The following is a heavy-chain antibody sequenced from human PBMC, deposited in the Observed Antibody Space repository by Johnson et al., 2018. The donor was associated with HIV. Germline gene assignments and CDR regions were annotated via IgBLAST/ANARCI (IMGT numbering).Heavy chain of an antibody. Sequence: QVQLVASGGGLVQPGGSLRLSCAASGFTFSSYAMHWVRQAPGKGLEYVSAISSTGGSTYYAHSVQGRFTISSDHHKNTPYLQMNSLRAEDTALYYWARDITSSNYAFDIWGQGKMVTVSS. CDR1: GFTFSSYA. J-gene: IGHJ3*02. V-gene: IGHV3-64*04. D-gene: IGHD6-13*01. CDR2: ISSTGGST. CDR3: ARDITSSNYAFDI.